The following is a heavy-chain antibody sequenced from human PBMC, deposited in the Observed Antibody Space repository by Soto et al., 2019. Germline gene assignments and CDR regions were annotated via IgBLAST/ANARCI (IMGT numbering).Heavy chain of an antibody. D-gene: IGHD3-9*01. J-gene: IGHJ4*02. V-gene: IGHV1-24*01. CDR3: ATSYKWGLRYFDCDY. Sequence: ASVKVSCKVSGYTLTELSMHWVRQAPGKGLEWMGGFDPEDGETIYAQKFQGRVTMTEDTSTDTAYMELSSLRSEDTAVYYCATSYKWGLRYFDCDYWGQGTLVTVSS. CDR2: FDPEDGET. CDR1: GYTLTELS.